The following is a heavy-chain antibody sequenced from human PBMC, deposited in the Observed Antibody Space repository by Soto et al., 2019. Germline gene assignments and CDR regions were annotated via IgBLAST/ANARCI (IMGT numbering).Heavy chain of an antibody. CDR2: ILDDGNNK. CDR1: GFTFSNYI. V-gene: IGHV3-30-3*01. J-gene: IGHJ4*02. Sequence: QVQVVESGGGVVQPGRSLRLSCAASGFTFSNYIMHWVRQAPGKGLEWVAFILDDGNNKYYADSVKGRFTISRDNSKNTLYLHMNSLRTEDTAVYYCARDDEGGSDCDLGYWGQGTLVTVSS. D-gene: IGHD3-10*01. CDR3: ARDDEGGSDCDLGY.